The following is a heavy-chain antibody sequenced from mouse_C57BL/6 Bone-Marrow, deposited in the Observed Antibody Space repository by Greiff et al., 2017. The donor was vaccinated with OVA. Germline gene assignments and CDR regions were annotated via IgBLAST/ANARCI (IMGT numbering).Heavy chain of an antibody. J-gene: IGHJ3*01. V-gene: IGHV14-4*01. CDR1: GFNIKDDY. CDR3: TTRNYYGSSIFY. Sequence: VQLKESGAELVRPGASVKLSCTASGFNIKDDYMHWVKQRPEQGLEWIGWIDPENGDTEYASKFQGKATITADTSSNTAYLQLSSLTSEDTAVYYCTTRNYYGSSIFYWGQGTLVTVSA. CDR2: IDPENGDT. D-gene: IGHD1-1*01.